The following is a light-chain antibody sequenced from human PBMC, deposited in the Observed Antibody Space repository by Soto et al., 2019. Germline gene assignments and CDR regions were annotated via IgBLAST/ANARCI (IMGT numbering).Light chain of an antibody. J-gene: IGKJ2*01. CDR3: QHRTNWEYT. CDR1: QSVSGSY. V-gene: IGKV3D-20*02. CDR2: GAS. Sequence: EIVLTQSPGTLSLSPGERATLSCRASQSVSGSYLAWYQQKPGQAPRLLIFGASNRATGIPDRFSGSGSGTDFTLAISRLEPEDFAVYSCQHRTNWEYTFGQGTKVDIK.